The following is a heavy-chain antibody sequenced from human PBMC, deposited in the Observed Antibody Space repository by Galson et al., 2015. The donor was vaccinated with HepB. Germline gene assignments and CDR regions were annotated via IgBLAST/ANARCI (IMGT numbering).Heavy chain of an antibody. J-gene: IGHJ6*03. CDR3: TTFSSGSYPLSYYYYYMDV. CDR2: IKSKTDGGTT. V-gene: IGHV3-15*07. CDR1: GFTFSNAW. D-gene: IGHD1-26*01. Sequence: SLRLSCAVSGFTFSNAWMNWVRQAPGKGLEWVGLIKSKTDGGTTDYAAPVKGRFSISRDDSKNTLYPQMNSLKTEDTAVYYCTTFSSGSYPLSYYYYYMDVWGKGTSVTVSS.